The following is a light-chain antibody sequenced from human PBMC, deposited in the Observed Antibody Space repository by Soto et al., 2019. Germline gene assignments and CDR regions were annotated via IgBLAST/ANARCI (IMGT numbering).Light chain of an antibody. Sequence: EIVLTQSPGTPSLSPGERATLSCMASQTLTTRFLAWYQQKPGQAPRLLIYGASSRATGIPDRFSGSGSGTEYALTISRLEPEDFAVYSCQQYDDLPYTFGQGTTLEIK. CDR1: QTLTTRF. J-gene: IGKJ2*01. CDR3: QQYDDLPYT. V-gene: IGKV3-20*01. CDR2: GAS.